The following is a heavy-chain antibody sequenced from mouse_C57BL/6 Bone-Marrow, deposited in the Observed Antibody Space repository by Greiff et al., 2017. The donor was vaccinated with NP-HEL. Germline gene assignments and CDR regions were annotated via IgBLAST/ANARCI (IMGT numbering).Heavy chain of an antibody. CDR2: IDPENGDT. CDR1: GFNIKDDY. Sequence: EVQLQQSGAELVRPGASVKLSCTASGFNIKDDYMHWVKQRPEQGLEWIGWIDPENGDTEYASKFQGKATITADTSSNTAYLQLSSLTSEDTAVYYCTTTPVVAFDYWGQGTTLTVSS. J-gene: IGHJ2*01. V-gene: IGHV14-4*01. D-gene: IGHD1-1*01. CDR3: TTTPVVAFDY.